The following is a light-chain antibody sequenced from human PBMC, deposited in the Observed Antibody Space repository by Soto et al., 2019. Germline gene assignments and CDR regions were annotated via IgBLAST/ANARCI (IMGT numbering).Light chain of an antibody. Sequence: EIVLTQSPGTLSLSPGERATLSCRASQSVSSSYLAWYQQKPGQAPRLLIYGASSRATGIPDRFSGSGSGTDFTLIISRLEPEDFAVYYCQQYGSSPRVTFGQGTKVDIK. CDR2: GAS. V-gene: IGKV3-20*01. J-gene: IGKJ1*01. CDR1: QSVSSSY. CDR3: QQYGSSPRVT.